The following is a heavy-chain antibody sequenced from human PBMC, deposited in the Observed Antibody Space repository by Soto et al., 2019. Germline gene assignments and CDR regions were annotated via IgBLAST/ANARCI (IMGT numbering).Heavy chain of an antibody. CDR1: GGSISRNIYF. CDR2: IYYGGST. V-gene: IGHV4-39*01. J-gene: IGHJ4*02. Sequence: QLQLQASGPGLVKPSETLSLTCTVSGGSISRNIYFWGWIRQPPGKGLEWIWSIYYGGSTYYNPSLKSRVTISVDTSKNQFSLKLSSVTASDTSVYSCCRLAGTYAPYHLDYWGQGTLVTVSS. CDR3: CRLAGTYAPYHLDY. D-gene: IGHD3-16*01.